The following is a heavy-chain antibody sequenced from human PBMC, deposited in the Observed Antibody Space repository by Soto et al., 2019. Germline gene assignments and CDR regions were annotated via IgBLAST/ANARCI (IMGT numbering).Heavy chain of an antibody. Sequence: EPLSLTCTVSDDSISTDYWSWIRQPPGKGLQWIGYIFYSGGTAYNPSLKSRVTISLDMSKKQISLKLSSVTTADTATYCCARLQLVQKVIDYWGQGTLVT. J-gene: IGHJ4*02. CDR2: IFYSGGT. D-gene: IGHD1-1*01. CDR1: DDSISTDY. CDR3: ARLQLVQKVIDY. V-gene: IGHV4-59*01.